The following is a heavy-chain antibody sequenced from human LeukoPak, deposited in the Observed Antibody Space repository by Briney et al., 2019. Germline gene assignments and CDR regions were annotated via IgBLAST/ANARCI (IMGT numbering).Heavy chain of an antibody. V-gene: IGHV3-66*01. CDR2: IYRDGSA. D-gene: IGHD1-26*01. CDR3: ARGSELGATCDY. CDR1: GFAVSSNY. J-gene: IGHJ4*02. Sequence: GGSLRLSCAASGFAVSSNYMSWVRQAPGKGLEWVSVIYRDGSAYYADSLKGRFTIFRDNSKNTVYLQMNSLRAEDTAVYYCARGSELGATCDYWGQGTLVTVSS.